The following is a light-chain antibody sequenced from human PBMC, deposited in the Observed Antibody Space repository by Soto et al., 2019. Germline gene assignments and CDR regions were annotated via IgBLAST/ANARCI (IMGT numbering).Light chain of an antibody. CDR1: QGIRND. J-gene: IGKJ1*01. CDR2: GAS. CDR3: LQDIKYPWT. V-gene: IGKV1-6*01. Sequence: MEVTQLSSCVSASVGDRVAITWRASQGIRNDLGWYQQKPGKAPKLLIYGASNLQSGVPPRFSGSGSGTDFTLASSSLQPEDSATYYCLQDIKYPWTFGQGTKVDIK.